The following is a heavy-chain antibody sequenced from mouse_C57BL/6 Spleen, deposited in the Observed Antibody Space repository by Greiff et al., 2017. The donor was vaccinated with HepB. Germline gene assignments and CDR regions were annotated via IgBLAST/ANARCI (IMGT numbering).Heavy chain of an antibody. J-gene: IGHJ1*03. CDR3: ASSSYYGSSHDWYFDV. CDR1: GFSLTSYA. Sequence: QVQLKQSGPGLVAPSQSLSITCTVSGFSLTSYAISWVRQPPGKGLEWLGVIWTGGGTNYNSALKSRLSISKDNSKSQVFLKMNSLQTDDTARYYCASSSYYGSSHDWYFDVWGTGTTVTVSS. CDR2: IWTGGGT. D-gene: IGHD1-1*01. V-gene: IGHV2-9-1*01.